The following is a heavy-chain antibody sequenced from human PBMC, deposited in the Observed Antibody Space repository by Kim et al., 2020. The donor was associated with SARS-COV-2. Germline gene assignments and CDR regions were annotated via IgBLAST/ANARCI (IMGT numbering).Heavy chain of an antibody. CDR3: ARRTVLGGHSRHAFDI. Sequence: SLTSRVPISVDTSKNQFSLKLSSVTAADTAVYYCARRTVLGGHSRHAFDIWGQGTMVTVSS. D-gene: IGHD2-15*01. J-gene: IGHJ3*02. V-gene: IGHV4-59*08.